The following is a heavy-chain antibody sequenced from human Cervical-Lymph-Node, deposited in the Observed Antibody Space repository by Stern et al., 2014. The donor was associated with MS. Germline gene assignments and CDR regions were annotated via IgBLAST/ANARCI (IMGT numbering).Heavy chain of an antibody. Sequence: QATLRESGPALVKPTQTLTLTCTFSGFSLSTSGMRVSWIRQPPGKALEWLARLDWDDDKFYSTSLKTRLTISKDTSKNQVVLTMTNMDPVDTATYYCARSPPYYEFWNDYYYFDYWGQGTLVAVSS. CDR3: ARSPPYYEFWNDYYYFDY. V-gene: IGHV2-70*04. D-gene: IGHD3-3*01. J-gene: IGHJ4*02. CDR1: GFSLSTSGMR. CDR2: LDWDDDK.